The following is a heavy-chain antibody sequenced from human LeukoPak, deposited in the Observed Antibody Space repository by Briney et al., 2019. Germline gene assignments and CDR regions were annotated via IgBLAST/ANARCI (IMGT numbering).Heavy chain of an antibody. CDR2: ISGSGSRT. J-gene: IGHJ4*02. CDR3: AKESYSSGWYQVSGDS. CDR1: GFTFSSYW. D-gene: IGHD6-19*01. V-gene: IGHV3-23*01. Sequence: TGGSLRLSCAASGFTFSSYWMSWVRQAPGKGLEWVSGISGSGSRTFYVDSVKGRFTISRDNSKNTLYLQMNSLRAEDTAVFYCAKESYSSGWYQVSGDSWGQGTLVTVSS.